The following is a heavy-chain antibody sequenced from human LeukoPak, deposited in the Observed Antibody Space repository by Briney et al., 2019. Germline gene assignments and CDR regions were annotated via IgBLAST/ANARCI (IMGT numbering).Heavy chain of an antibody. J-gene: IGHJ4*02. CDR1: GGTFSSYA. V-gene: IGHV1-8*03. Sequence: ASVKVSCKASGGTFSSYAISWVRQAPGQGLEWMGWMSPNSGNTGYAQKFQGRVTITRNTSISTAYMELSSLRSEDTAVYYCAIVDTAMVNIDYWGQGTLVTVSS. D-gene: IGHD5-18*01. CDR2: MSPNSGNT. CDR3: AIVDTAMVNIDY.